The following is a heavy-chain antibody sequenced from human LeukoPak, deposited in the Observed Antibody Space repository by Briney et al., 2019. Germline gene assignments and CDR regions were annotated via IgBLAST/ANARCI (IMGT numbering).Heavy chain of an antibody. CDR2: IYYSGST. V-gene: IGHV4-39*07. CDR3: ARVMTTVVTPVYFDY. D-gene: IGHD4-23*01. Sequence: PSGTLSLPCTVSGGSISSSSYYWGWIRQPPGKGLEWIGSIYYSGSTYYNPSLKSRVTISVDTSKNQFSLKLSSVTAADTAVYYCARVMTTVVTPVYFDYWGQGTLVTVSS. CDR1: GGSISSSSYY. J-gene: IGHJ4*02.